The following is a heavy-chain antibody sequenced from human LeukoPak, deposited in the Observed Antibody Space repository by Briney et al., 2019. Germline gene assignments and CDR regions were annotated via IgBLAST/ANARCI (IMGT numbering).Heavy chain of an antibody. CDR2: INPSAGST. D-gene: IGHD2-15*01. J-gene: IGHJ4*02. V-gene: IGHV1-46*01. Sequence: ASVEVSCKASGYTFTSYDINWVRQAPGQGLEWMGFINPSAGSTSYAQKFQGRVTMTRDMSTSTVYMDLSSLRSEDTAVYYCAGNVGSGFDYWGQGTLVTVSS. CDR1: GYTFTSYD. CDR3: AGNVGSGFDY.